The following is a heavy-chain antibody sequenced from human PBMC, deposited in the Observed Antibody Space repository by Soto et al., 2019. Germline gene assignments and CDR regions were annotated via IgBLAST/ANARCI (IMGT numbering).Heavy chain of an antibody. Sequence: GGSLRLSCGASGFTFSNYYMSWIRQAPGKGLEWVSYISSTGRTIYYADSVKGRFTVSRDNAQNSLSLKLNSLRVEDTAVYYCARPYSSGWEFDYWGQGTQVTVYS. CDR2: ISSTGRTI. CDR3: ARPYSSGWEFDY. V-gene: IGHV3-11*01. D-gene: IGHD6-19*01. CDR1: GFTFSNYY. J-gene: IGHJ4*02.